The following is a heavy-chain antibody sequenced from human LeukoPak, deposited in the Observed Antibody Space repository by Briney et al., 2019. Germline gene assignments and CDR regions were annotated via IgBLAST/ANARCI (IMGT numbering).Heavy chain of an antibody. D-gene: IGHD4-11*01. CDR1: GFTFSNYG. J-gene: IGHJ6*03. Sequence: GGSLRLSCTASGFTFSNYGMHWVRQAPGKGLEWVAFIRYDGSNKYYADSVKGRFTISRDNSKNTLYLQVNSLRPEDTAVYYCATSTVTTSYNYYYYYMHVWGKGTTVTVSS. CDR2: IRYDGSNK. V-gene: IGHV3-30*02. CDR3: ATSTVTTSYNYYYYYMHV.